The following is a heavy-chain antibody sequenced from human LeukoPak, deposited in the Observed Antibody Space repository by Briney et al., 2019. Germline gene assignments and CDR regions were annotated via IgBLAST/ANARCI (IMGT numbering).Heavy chain of an antibody. V-gene: IGHV3-7*01. CDR2: IKEDGSKK. CDR3: ARDGDGRGEDFDY. Sequence: GSLRLSCVASGFSFRNYWMSWVRQAPGKGLEWVANIKEDGSKKNHLDSVKGRFTISRDNAKNFLYLQMNSLRVEDTALYYCARDGDGRGEDFDYWGQGILVTVSS. D-gene: IGHD4-17*01. CDR1: GFSFRNYW. J-gene: IGHJ4*02.